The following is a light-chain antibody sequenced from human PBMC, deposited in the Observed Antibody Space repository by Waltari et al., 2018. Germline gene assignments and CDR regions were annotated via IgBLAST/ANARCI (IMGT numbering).Light chain of an antibody. J-gene: IGLJ2*01. CDR3: QSWVGKVV. CDR2: QDF. CDR1: NLGEKF. Sequence: YDLTQPPSVSVSPGQTATITCYGDNLGEKFVSWYQQRPGQSPFLVIYQDFKRPSGIPVRFSGSNSGNTATLTISGAQAMDEADFYCQSWVGKVVFGGGTKLTV. V-gene: IGLV3-1*01.